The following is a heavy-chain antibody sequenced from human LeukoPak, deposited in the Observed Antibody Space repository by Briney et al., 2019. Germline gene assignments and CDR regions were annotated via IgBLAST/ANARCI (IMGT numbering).Heavy chain of an antibody. J-gene: IGHJ6*02. CDR1: GFTFSDYY. V-gene: IGHV3-11*03. Sequence: GGSLGLFCAASGFTFSDYYMSCIRQAPGRGLEGISDISVSGSYTNYADSVKGRFTISRDNAKNSLYLQMISLRAEDTAVYYCARCGTPNNYYGYGVDVWGQGTTVIVSS. D-gene: IGHD1-26*01. CDR2: ISVSGSYT. CDR3: ARCGTPNNYYGYGVDV.